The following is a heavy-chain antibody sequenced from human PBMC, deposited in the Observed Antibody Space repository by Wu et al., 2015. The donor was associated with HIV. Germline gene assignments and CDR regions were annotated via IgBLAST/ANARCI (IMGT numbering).Heavy chain of an antibody. CDR3: TRGGPNGGYYDTGIYYFDT. Sequence: QVQLVQSGTEVKKPGSSVKISCKASGGTFSSFAFTWVRQAPGQGLEYMGRIIPVFGTTNYAQKFQDRVTITADQSTRTAYMELSSLTYEDTAVYFCTRGGPNGGYYDTGIYYFDTWGQGTLVIVSS. J-gene: IGHJ4*02. D-gene: IGHD3-10*01. V-gene: IGHV1-69*13. CDR2: IIPVFGTT. CDR1: GGTFSSFA.